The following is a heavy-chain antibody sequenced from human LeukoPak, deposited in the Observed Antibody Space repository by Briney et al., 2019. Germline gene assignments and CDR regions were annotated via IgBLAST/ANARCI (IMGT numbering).Heavy chain of an antibody. CDR3: ASSVGATRRYDY. Sequence: ASVKVSCKASGATFSSYAISWVRQAPGQGLEWMGGIIPIFGTANYAQEFQGRVTITADESTSTAYMELSSLRSEDTAVYYCASSVGATRRYDYWGQGTLVTVSS. CDR2: IIPIFGTA. CDR1: GATFSSYA. D-gene: IGHD1-26*01. V-gene: IGHV1-69*01. J-gene: IGHJ4*02.